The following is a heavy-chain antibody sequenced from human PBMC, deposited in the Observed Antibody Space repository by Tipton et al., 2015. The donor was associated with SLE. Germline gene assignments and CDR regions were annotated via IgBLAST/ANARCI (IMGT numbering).Heavy chain of an antibody. V-gene: IGHV4-34*01. Sequence: TLSLTCAVYGRSFSGYYWSWIRQPPGKGLEWIGEINDSGSANYNPSLRSRVTISVDTSKNQFSLKLSSVTAADTAVYYCASVIAAAAEADYWGQGTLVTVSS. J-gene: IGHJ4*02. CDR1: GRSFSGYY. D-gene: IGHD6-13*01. CDR3: ASVIAAAAEADY. CDR2: INDSGSA.